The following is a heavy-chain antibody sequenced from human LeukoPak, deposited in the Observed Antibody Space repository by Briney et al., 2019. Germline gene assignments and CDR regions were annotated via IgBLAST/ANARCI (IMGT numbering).Heavy chain of an antibody. CDR2: ISCNCGSI. V-gene: IGHV3-9*01. CDR3: AKDGATKWLGYYFDY. J-gene: IGHJ4*02. D-gene: IGHD6-19*01. Sequence: GRSLRLSCAASGFTFDDYAMHWVRQAPGKGLEWVSGISCNCGSIGYADSLKGRFTISRDNAKNSLYLQMNSLRAEDTALYYCAKDGATKWLGYYFDYWGQGTLVTVSS. CDR1: GFTFDDYA.